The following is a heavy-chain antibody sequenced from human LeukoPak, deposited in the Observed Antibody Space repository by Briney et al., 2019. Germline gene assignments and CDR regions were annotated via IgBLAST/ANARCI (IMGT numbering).Heavy chain of an antibody. CDR2: IYTSGST. D-gene: IGHD6-6*01. CDR3: AREDSSSWGPFDY. CDR1: GGSFSGYY. J-gene: IGHJ4*02. V-gene: IGHV4-59*10. Sequence: KPSETLSLTCAVYGGSFSGYYWSWIRQPPGKGLEWIGRIYTSGSTDYNPSLKSRITMSIDTSKNHFSLKLSSVTAADTGVYFCAREDSSSWGPFDYWGQGTLVTVSS.